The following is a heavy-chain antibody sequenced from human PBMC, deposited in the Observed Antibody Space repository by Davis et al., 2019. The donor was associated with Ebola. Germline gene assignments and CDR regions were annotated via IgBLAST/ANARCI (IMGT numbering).Heavy chain of an antibody. CDR2: INHSGST. Sequence: PSETLSLTCAVYGGSFSGYYWSWIRQPPGKGLEWIGEINHSGSTNYNPSLKSRVTISVDTSKNQFSLKLSSVTAADTAVYYCARGVRVAARSPGYYYYYYMDVWGKGTTVTVSS. V-gene: IGHV4-34*01. CDR1: GGSFSGYY. D-gene: IGHD6-6*01. J-gene: IGHJ6*03. CDR3: ARGVRVAARSPGYYYYYYMDV.